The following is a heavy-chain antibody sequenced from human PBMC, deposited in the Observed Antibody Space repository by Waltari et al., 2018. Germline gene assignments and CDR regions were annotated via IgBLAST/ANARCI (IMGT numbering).Heavy chain of an antibody. Sequence: QVQLQESGPGLVKPSQTLSLTCTVSGGSLSSGSYYWSWIRQPAGKGLEWIGRIYTSGSTNYHPSLKSRVTISVDTSKNQFSLKLSSVTAADTAVYYCARDEFFTFGGVNVWGQGTLVTVSS. V-gene: IGHV4-61*02. CDR3: ARDEFFTFGGVNV. D-gene: IGHD3-16*01. CDR1: GGSLSSGSYY. J-gene: IGHJ4*02. CDR2: IYTSGST.